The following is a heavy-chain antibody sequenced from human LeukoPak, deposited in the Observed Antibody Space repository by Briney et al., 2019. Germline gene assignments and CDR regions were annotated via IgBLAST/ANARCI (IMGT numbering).Heavy chain of an antibody. CDR2: MCYSGST. Sequence: TSSETLSLTCSVSGGSISNYYWSWIRQPPGKRLEWIGSMCYSGSTNYNPSLKSRVTISVDTSKNQFSLKLSSVTAADTAVYYCARQTVTPDDAFDIWGQGTMVTVSS. V-gene: IGHV4-59*08. CDR3: ARQTVTPDDAFDI. D-gene: IGHD1-14*01. J-gene: IGHJ3*02. CDR1: GGSISNYY.